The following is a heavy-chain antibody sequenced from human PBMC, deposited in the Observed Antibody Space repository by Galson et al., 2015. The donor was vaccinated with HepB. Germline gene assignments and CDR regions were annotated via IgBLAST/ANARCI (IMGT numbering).Heavy chain of an antibody. CDR3: ARIRDDYGDFEGEWDAFDI. Sequence: SVKVSCKASGGTFSSYAISWVRQAPGQGLEWMGRIIPILGIANYAQKFQGRVTITADKSTSTAYMELSSLRSEDTAVYYCARIRDDYGDFEGEWDAFDIWGQGTMVTVSS. CDR1: GGTFSSYA. D-gene: IGHD4-17*01. V-gene: IGHV1-69*04. J-gene: IGHJ3*02. CDR2: IIPILGIA.